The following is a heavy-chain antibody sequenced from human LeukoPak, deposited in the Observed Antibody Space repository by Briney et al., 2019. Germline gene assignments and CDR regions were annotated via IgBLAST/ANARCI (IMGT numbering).Heavy chain of an antibody. CDR2: INPNGGST. Sequence: ASVKVSCKASGYTITTYYMHWVRQAPGQGLEWMGIINPNGGSTSYAQNRVTMTRDTSTSTFYMELSSLKSEDTAVYYCARASNYGSGNYHLDYWGQGTLVTVSS. D-gene: IGHD3-10*01. V-gene: IGHV1-46*01. J-gene: IGHJ4*02. CDR3: ARASNYGSGNYHLDY. CDR1: GYTITTYY.